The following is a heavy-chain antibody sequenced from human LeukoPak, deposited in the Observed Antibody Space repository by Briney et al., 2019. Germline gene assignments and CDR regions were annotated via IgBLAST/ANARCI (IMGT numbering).Heavy chain of an antibody. J-gene: IGHJ3*02. CDR2: INPSGGST. D-gene: IGHD6-13*01. CDR1: GYTFTSYY. Sequence: ASVKVSCKASGYTFTSYYMHWVRQAPGQGLEWMGIINPSGGSTSYAQKFQGRVTMTRDTSTSTVYMELSSLRSEDTAVYYCARDFGVAAAGFPTPDAFDIWGQGTMVTVSS. CDR3: ARDFGVAAAGFPTPDAFDI. V-gene: IGHV1-46*01.